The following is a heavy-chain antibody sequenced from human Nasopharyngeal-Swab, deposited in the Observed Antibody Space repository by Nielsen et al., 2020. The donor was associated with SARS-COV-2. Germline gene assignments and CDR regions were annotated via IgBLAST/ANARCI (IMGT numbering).Heavy chain of an antibody. Sequence: WVRQAPGQGREWMGGIIPIFGTANYAQKFQGRVTITADESTSTAHMELSSLRSEDTAVYYCARGGITIFGVVTNLDYWGQGTLVTVSS. V-gene: IGHV1-69*01. D-gene: IGHD3-3*01. CDR3: ARGGITIFGVVTNLDY. J-gene: IGHJ4*02. CDR2: IIPIFGTA.